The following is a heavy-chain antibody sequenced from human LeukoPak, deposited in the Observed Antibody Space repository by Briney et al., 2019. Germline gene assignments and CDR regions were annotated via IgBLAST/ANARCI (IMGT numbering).Heavy chain of an antibody. Sequence: GGSLRLSCAASGFTFSSYAMSWVRQAPGKGLEWVSIIYSDGSTYYADSVKGRFTISRDNSKNTLYLQMNSLRAEDTAVYYCARDLTSYDYAWDYWGQGTLVTVSS. CDR1: GFTFSSYA. CDR2: IYSDGST. D-gene: IGHD3-16*01. J-gene: IGHJ4*02. CDR3: ARDLTSYDYAWDY. V-gene: IGHV3-66*01.